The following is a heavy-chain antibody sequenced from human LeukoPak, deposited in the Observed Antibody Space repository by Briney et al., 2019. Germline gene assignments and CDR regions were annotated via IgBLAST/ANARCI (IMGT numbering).Heavy chain of an antibody. Sequence: SGPALVKPTQTLTLTCTFSGFSLSTSGMCVSWIRQPPGKALEWLARIDWDDDKYYSTSLKTRLTISKDTSKNQVVLTMTNMDPVDTATYYYARTRGYDGYYYYMDVWGKGTTVSVSS. CDR2: IDWDDDK. V-gene: IGHV2-70*11. CDR3: ARTRGYDGYYYYMDV. D-gene: IGHD5-12*01. J-gene: IGHJ6*03. CDR1: GFSLSTSGMC.